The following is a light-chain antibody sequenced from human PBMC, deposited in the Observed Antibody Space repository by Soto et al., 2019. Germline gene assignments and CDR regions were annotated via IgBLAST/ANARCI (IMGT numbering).Light chain of an antibody. CDR2: EVS. V-gene: IGLV2-14*01. CDR3: ISYAGSHVV. Sequence: QSALTQPASVSGSPGQSITISCTGTSSDVGDYNYVSWYQQHPGKAPKLMIYEVSNRPSGVSNRFSGSKSGNTASLTVSGLQAEDEADYYCISYAGSHVVFGGGTKLTVL. J-gene: IGLJ2*01. CDR1: SSDVGDYNY.